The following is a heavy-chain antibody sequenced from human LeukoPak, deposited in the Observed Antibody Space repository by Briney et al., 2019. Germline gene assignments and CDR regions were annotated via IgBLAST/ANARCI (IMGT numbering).Heavy chain of an antibody. Sequence: GGSLRLSCAASGFTFSSYGMHWVRQAPGKGLEWVSVISGSGSSDTYYADSVRGRFTISRDSSKNTLYLQMNSLRAEDTAIYYCAKGPTRGYWGQGTLVTVSS. CDR3: AKGPTRGY. V-gene: IGHV3-23*01. J-gene: IGHJ4*02. CDR1: GFTFSSYG. D-gene: IGHD1-26*01. CDR2: ISGSGSSDT.